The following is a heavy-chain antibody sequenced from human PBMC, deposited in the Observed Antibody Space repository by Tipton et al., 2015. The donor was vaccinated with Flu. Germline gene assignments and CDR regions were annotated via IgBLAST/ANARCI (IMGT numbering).Heavy chain of an antibody. CDR1: GGSISSGSYY. CDR3: ARGRAVAGFRGFDY. J-gene: IGHJ4*02. CDR2: IYTSGST. Sequence: GGSISSGSYYWSWIRQPAGKGLEWIGRIYTSGSTNYNPSLKSRVTISVDTSKNQFSLKLSSVTAADTAVYYCARGRAVAGFRGFDYWGQGTLVTVSS. D-gene: IGHD6-19*01. V-gene: IGHV4-61*02.